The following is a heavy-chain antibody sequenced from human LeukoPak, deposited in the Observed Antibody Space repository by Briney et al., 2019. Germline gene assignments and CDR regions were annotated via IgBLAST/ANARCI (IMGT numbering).Heavy chain of an antibody. J-gene: IGHJ4*02. V-gene: IGHV4-39*07. CDR3: AGQDYYDSSGFDY. CDR2: IYYSGST. CDR1: GGTFSSYY. Sequence: SETLSLTCAVYGGTFSSYYWGWIRQPPGKGLEWIGSIYYSGSTYYNPSLKSRVTISVDTSKNQFSLKLSSVTAADTAVYYCAGQDYYDSSGFDYWGQGTLVTVSS. D-gene: IGHD3-22*01.